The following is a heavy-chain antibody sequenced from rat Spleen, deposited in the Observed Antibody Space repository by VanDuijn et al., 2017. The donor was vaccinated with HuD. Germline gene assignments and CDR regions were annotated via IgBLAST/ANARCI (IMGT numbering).Heavy chain of an antibody. CDR3: ARGTMGITTDYVMDA. V-gene: IGHV5S23*01. J-gene: IGHJ4*01. Sequence: EVQLVESGGGLVQPGRSLKLSCAASGFTFSNYYMAWVRQAPTKGLEWVASIITGGGNNYYRDSVKGRFTISRDNAKSTLYLQMDSLRSEDTATYYCARGTMGITTDYVMDAWGQGASVTVSS. CDR1: GFTFSNYY. D-gene: IGHD1-9*01. CDR2: IITGGGNN.